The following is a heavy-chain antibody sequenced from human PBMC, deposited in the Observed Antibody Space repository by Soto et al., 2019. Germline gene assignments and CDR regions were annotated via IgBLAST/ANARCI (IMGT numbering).Heavy chain of an antibody. CDR2: VNPNNGYT. Sequence: QVQLVQSGAELKKPGASVKVSCKASGYTFSNYDMNWVRQATGQGPEWIGWVNPNNGYTGYAQKFQGRVTLTPDISTTTAYMELTSLRSEDTAIYYCAKVSRKGSAIDFDYWGQGTLINGSS. V-gene: IGHV1-8*01. CDR3: AKVSRKGSAIDFDY. J-gene: IGHJ4*02. D-gene: IGHD3-10*01. CDR1: GYTFSNYD.